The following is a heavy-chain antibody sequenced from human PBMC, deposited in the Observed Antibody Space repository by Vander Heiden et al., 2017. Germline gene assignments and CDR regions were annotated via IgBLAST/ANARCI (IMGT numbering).Heavy chain of an antibody. Sequence: QVQLVEFGAGLVLPGWSLSLSYEVTAFTLSGYGLHWVSQAPGKGLEWVADISNDGKKKHYADSVKGRFTISRDNSKKMLYLQMNSLRVDDTAVYYCVKDRIAVARDAFDIWGQGTKVTVSS. D-gene: IGHD6-19*01. CDR2: ISNDGKKK. V-gene: IGHV3-30*18. CDR3: VKDRIAVARDAFDI. CDR1: AFTLSGYG. J-gene: IGHJ3*02.